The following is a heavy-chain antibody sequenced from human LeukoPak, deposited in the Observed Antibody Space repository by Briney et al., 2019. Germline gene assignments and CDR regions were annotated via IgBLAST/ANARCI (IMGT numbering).Heavy chain of an antibody. CDR3: ARGLDRVTMTFDP. D-gene: IGHD5-24*01. J-gene: IGHJ5*02. CDR2: INPTSGGT. V-gene: IGHV1-2*02. Sequence: ASVKVACKTSGYTFINNFIHWVRQAPGQGLEWMGWINPTSGGTNYAPKFQGRVTLTRDTSINTAYMELTRLRSDDTAMYYCARGLDRVTMTFDPWGQGTLVTVSS. CDR1: GYTFINNF.